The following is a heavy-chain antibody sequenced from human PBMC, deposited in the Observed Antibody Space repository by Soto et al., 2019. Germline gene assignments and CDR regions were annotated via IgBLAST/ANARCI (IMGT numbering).Heavy chain of an antibody. D-gene: IGHD3-16*02. CDR1: GGSISSDY. J-gene: IGHJ4*02. Sequence: QVKLQESGPGLVKPSETLSLTCTVSGGSISSDYWSWIRQPPGKGLEWIAYIYYSGSTNYNPSLKSRVDISGDTSKNQFSLKLSSVTAADTAVYYCARAVIGGFDYWGQGTLVTVSS. V-gene: IGHV4-59*01. CDR3: ARAVIGGFDY. CDR2: IYYSGST.